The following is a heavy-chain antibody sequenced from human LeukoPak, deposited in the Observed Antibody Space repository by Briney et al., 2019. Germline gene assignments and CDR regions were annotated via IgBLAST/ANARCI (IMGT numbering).Heavy chain of an antibody. CDR3: ARGNRYYYGSGSKLFDY. V-gene: IGHV4-34*01. CDR1: GFTFSSYW. Sequence: GSLRLSCAASGFTFSSYWMHWIRQPPGKGLEWIGEINHSGSTNYNPSLKSRVTISVDTSKNQFSLKLSSVTAADTAVYYCARGNRYYYGSGSKLFDYWGQGTLVTVSS. J-gene: IGHJ4*02. CDR2: INHSGST. D-gene: IGHD3-10*01.